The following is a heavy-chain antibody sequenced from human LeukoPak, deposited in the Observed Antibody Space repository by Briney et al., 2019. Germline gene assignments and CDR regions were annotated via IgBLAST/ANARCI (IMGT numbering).Heavy chain of an antibody. CDR3: AKDQNYESSGYYGGFDY. CDR2: ISGSGGDT. Sequence: PRRSLRLSCAASGFSFSSHVMHWGRQAPGKGREWVSGISGSGGDTYYADSVTGRFTISRDNSKNTLNLQMNSPRAEETALYYCAKDQNYESSGYYGGFDYWGQGTLVTVSS. D-gene: IGHD3-22*01. CDR1: GFSFSSHV. J-gene: IGHJ4*02. V-gene: IGHV3-23*01.